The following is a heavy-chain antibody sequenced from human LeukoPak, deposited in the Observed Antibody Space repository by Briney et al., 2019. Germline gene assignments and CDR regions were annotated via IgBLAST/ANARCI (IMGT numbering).Heavy chain of an antibody. Sequence: ASVKVSCKASGYTFTSYGISWVRQAPGQGLEWMGWISAYNGNTNYAQKLQGRVTMTTDTSTSTAYMELRSLRSDDTAVYYCARDGDSVLLWFGELFDAFDIWAKGQWSPSLQ. D-gene: IGHD3-10*01. V-gene: IGHV1-18*04. CDR1: GYTFTSYG. J-gene: IGHJ3*02. CDR3: ARDGDSVLLWFGELFDAFDI. CDR2: ISAYNGNT.